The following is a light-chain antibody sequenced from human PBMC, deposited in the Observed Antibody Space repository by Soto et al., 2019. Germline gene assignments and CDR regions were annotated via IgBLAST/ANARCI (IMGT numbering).Light chain of an antibody. CDR1: NSNIGSNA. CDR2: DDN. V-gene: IGLV1-44*01. Sequence: QAVVTQPPSVSGTPGQRVIISCSGSNSNIGSNAVHWYQQLPGAAPKLLIDDDNQRPSGVPDRFSGSKSGTSASLAISGLRSEDEADYYCQSYGSSGVVFGGGTKLTVL. J-gene: IGLJ2*01. CDR3: QSYGSSGVV.